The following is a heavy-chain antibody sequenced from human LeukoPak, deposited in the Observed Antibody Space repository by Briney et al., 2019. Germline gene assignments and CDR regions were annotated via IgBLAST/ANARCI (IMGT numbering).Heavy chain of an antibody. J-gene: IGHJ3*02. V-gene: IGHV3-23*01. Sequence: GGSLRLSCAASGFTFSNYAMSWVRQAPGKGLEWVSGISGSGGSTYYADSVKGRFTISRDNSKNTLYLQMNSLRAEDTAVYYCARYDYGDYEGAFDIWGQGTMVTVSS. D-gene: IGHD4-17*01. CDR1: GFTFSNYA. CDR2: ISGSGGST. CDR3: ARYDYGDYEGAFDI.